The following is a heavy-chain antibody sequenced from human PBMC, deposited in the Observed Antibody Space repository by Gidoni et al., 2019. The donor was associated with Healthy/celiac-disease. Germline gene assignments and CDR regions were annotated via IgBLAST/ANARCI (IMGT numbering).Heavy chain of an antibody. CDR2: ISWDGGST. CDR3: AKDIGDFWSGYHIPHYGMDV. V-gene: IGHV3-43*01. CDR1: GFTFDDYT. D-gene: IGHD3-3*01. Sequence: EVQLVESGGVVVQPGGSLRLSCAASGFTFDDYTMHCVRQAPGQGLEWVSLISWDGGSTYYADSVKGRFTISRDNSKNSLYLQMNSLRTEDTALYYCAKDIGDFWSGYHIPHYGMDVWGQGTTVTVSS. J-gene: IGHJ6*02.